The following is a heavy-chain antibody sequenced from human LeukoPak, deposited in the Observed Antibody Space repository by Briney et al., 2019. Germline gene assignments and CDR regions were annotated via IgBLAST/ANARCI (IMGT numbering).Heavy chain of an antibody. Sequence: ASVKVSCKASGYTFTSSYINWVRQAPGQRLEWMGWISAYNGRTNYAQKFQGRVTMTTDSSTSTAYMDRTSVRYADTAVYYCARGGTYYPCIDYWGQGTVVTVSS. J-gene: IGHJ4*02. D-gene: IGHD1-26*01. CDR3: ARGGTYYPCIDY. CDR1: GYTFTSSY. V-gene: IGHV1-18*01. CDR2: ISAYNGRT.